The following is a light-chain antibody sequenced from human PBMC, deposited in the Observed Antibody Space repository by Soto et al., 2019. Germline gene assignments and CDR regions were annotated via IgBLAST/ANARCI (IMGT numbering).Light chain of an antibody. CDR1: QSVSGN. Sequence: EIVMTQSPATLSVSPGERATLSCSASQSVSGNLAWYQQKPGQAPRLLIYGASTRATAIPARFSGSGSGTEFTLTISSLQSEDFAVYYCQQYNNWPPWTFGQGTKVEIK. CDR3: QQYNNWPPWT. CDR2: GAS. V-gene: IGKV3-15*01. J-gene: IGKJ1*01.